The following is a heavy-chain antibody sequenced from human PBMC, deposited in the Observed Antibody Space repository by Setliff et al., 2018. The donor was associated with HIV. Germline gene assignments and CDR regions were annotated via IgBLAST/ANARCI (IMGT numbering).Heavy chain of an antibody. CDR2: IRPADSDT. V-gene: IGHV5-51*01. CDR1: GYIFTNYW. Sequence: PGESLKISCKASGYIFTNYWIGWVRQMPGKGLEWMGIIRPADSDTRVNPSFQGHVTISADKSISTTYLQWSSLRASDTAMYYCARVFSAGWFDSWGQGTLVTVSS. J-gene: IGHJ5*01. CDR3: ARVFSAGWFDS. D-gene: IGHD6-13*01.